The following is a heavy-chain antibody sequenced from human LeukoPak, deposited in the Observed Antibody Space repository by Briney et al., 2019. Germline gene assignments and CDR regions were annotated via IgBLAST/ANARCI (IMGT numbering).Heavy chain of an antibody. Sequence: PGGTLRLSCAASGFTFSSYAMSWVRQAPGKGLEWVSAISGSGGSTYYADSVKGRFTISRDNSKNTLYLQMNSLRAEDTAVYYCAKDFSRSIAVTFDPWGQGTLVTVSS. D-gene: IGHD6-19*01. V-gene: IGHV3-23*01. CDR1: GFTFSSYA. J-gene: IGHJ5*02. CDR2: ISGSGGST. CDR3: AKDFSRSIAVTFDP.